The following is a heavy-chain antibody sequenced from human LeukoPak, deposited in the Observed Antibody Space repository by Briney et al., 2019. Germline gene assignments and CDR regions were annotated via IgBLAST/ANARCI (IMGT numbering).Heavy chain of an antibody. Sequence: GGSLRLSCAASGFTFDDYAMHWVRQAPGKGLEWVSGISWNSGSIGYADSVKGRFTISRDNAKNSLYLQMNSLRAEDTAVYYCAREGTSRANDYWGQGPLVTVSS. J-gene: IGHJ4*02. D-gene: IGHD2-2*01. CDR1: GFTFDDYA. CDR2: ISWNSGSI. CDR3: AREGTSRANDY. V-gene: IGHV3-9*01.